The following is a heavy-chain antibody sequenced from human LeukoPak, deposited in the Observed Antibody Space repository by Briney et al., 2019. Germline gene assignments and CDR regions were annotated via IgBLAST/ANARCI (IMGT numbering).Heavy chain of an antibody. CDR2: TYYRSKWNT. J-gene: IGHJ6*02. V-gene: IGHV6-1*01. CDR3: SRHRSTSTYYFGLDV. Sequence: SQTLSLTCAISGDTVSSNTAAWNWIRQSPSRGLEWLGRTYYRSKWNTDYAASVQNRITINPDTSTNQFSLQLKSATPEDTAVYYCSRHRSTSTYYFGLDVWGQGTTVAVSS. D-gene: IGHD6-6*01. CDR1: GDTVSSNTAA.